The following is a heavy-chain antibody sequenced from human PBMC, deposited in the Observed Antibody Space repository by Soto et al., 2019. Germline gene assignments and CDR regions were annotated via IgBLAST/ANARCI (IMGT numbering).Heavy chain of an antibody. D-gene: IGHD5-12*01. J-gene: IGHJ6*02. CDR2: IYPGDSDT. CDR1: GYSFTSYW. CDR3: ATSGYDYPYYYYGMDV. Sequence: PGESLKISCNGSGYSFTSYWIGWVRQMPGKGLEWMGIIYPGDSDTRYSPSFQGQVTISADKSISTAYLQWSSLKASDTAMYYCATSGYDYPYYYYGMDVWGQGTTVTVSS. V-gene: IGHV5-51*01.